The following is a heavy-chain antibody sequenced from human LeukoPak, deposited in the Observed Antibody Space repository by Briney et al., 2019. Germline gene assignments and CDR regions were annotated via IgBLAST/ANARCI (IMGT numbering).Heavy chain of an antibody. D-gene: IGHD3-10*01. CDR2: MNSNRGNT. CDR3: ARGPGYYGSGGNWFDP. Sequence: RASVNVSCKSSGYIFTSYDINWVRQASGQGLEWMGLMNSNRGNTGYEQKFQGRVTMTRNTSISTAYLELSSLRSEDTAVYYCARGPGYYGSGGNWFDPWGQGTLVTVSS. J-gene: IGHJ5*01. CDR1: GYIFTSYD. V-gene: IGHV1-8*01.